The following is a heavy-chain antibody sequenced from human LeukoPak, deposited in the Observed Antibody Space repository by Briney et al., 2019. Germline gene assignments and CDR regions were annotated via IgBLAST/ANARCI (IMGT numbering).Heavy chain of an antibody. CDR2: MNPNNGNT. Sequence: ASVKVSCKASGYTFTNYDIHWVRQATGQGLEWMGWMNPNNGNTGYAQKFQGRVSMTRSTSTVTAYMELTSPRSEDMAVYYCARGGAVAGHNWVDSWGQGTLVTVST. V-gene: IGHV1-8*01. D-gene: IGHD6-19*01. CDR1: GYTFTNYD. J-gene: IGHJ5*01. CDR3: ARGGAVAGHNWVDS.